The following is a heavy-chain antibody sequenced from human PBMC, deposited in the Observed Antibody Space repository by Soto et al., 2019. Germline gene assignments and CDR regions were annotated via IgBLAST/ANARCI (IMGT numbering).Heavy chain of an antibody. D-gene: IGHD1-7*01. V-gene: IGHV4-59*01. CDR1: GGSISSYY. CDR2: IYYSGST. CDR3: ARXLTGTTWTKKYYYGMDV. J-gene: IGHJ6*02. Sequence: SETLSLTCTVSGGSISSYYWSWIRQPPGKGLEWIGYIYYSGSTNYNPSLKSRVTISVDTSKNQFSLKLSSVTAADTAVYYCARXLTGTTWTKKYYYGMDVWGQGTTVTVSS.